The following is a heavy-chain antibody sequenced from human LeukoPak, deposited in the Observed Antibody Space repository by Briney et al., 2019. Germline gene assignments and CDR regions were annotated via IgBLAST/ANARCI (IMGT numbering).Heavy chain of an antibody. V-gene: IGHV3-23*01. Sequence: GGSLRLSCAASGFTFSNYVMSWVRQAPGKGLEWVSTISNSDGSTYYADSVKGRFTVSRDNSKNTVYLQMDSLRAEDTAVYYCANSRGHGSGNLWGQGTLVTVSS. CDR2: ISNSDGST. D-gene: IGHD3-10*01. J-gene: IGHJ5*02. CDR3: ANSRGHGSGNL. CDR1: GFTFSNYV.